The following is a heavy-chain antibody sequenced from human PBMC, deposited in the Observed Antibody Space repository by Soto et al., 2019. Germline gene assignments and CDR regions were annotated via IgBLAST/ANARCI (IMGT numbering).Heavy chain of an antibody. Sequence: AASVKVSCKASGYTFTSYDINWVRQATGQGLEWMGWMNPNSGNTGYAQKFQGRVTMTRNTSISTAYMELSSLRSEDTAVYYCAICATARNYYYYYYMDVWVKGTKVTVSS. D-gene: IGHD2-15*01. CDR3: AICATARNYYYYYYMDV. CDR1: GYTFTSYD. V-gene: IGHV1-8*01. CDR2: MNPNSGNT. J-gene: IGHJ6*03.